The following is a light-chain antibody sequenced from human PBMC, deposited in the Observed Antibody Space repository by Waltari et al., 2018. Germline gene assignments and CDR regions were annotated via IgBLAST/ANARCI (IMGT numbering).Light chain of an antibody. CDR2: WAS. Sequence: PDSLAVSLGERATINCKSSQSVSYNSDNKNFLAWYQQKPGQPPKLLIYWASTRASGVPDRFSGSGSGTEFTLTISSVEAEDVAIYYCQQFYNPLFIFGPGTKVDIK. CDR3: QQFYNPLFI. CDR1: QSVSYNSDNKNF. V-gene: IGKV4-1*01. J-gene: IGKJ3*01.